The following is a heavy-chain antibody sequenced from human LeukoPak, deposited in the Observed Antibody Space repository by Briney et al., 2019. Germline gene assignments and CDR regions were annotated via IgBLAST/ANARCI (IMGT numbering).Heavy chain of an antibody. CDR1: GFTSSSNY. CDR2: IDNGGRT. D-gene: IGHD2-21*02. CDR3: ARSVVTAIIDAFDI. V-gene: IGHV3-66*02. J-gene: IGHJ3*02. Sequence: VYLSFSCAGSGFTSSSNYRSWVAPAQGKGLEWVSIIDNGGRTYYADSVKGRLTISQDKSKKTLYFQMDSLRAEDTAVYYCARSVVTAIIDAFDIWGQGTMVTVSS.